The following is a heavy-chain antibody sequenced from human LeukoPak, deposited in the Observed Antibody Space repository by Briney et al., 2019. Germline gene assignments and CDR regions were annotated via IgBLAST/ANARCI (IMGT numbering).Heavy chain of an antibody. D-gene: IGHD3-10*01. V-gene: IGHV3-30*02. CDR2: IRYDGGNK. J-gene: IGHJ1*01. Sequence: PGGSLRLSCAASGFAFSSYGMHWVRQAPGKGLEWVAFIRYDGGNKYYADSVKGRFTISRENSKTTLFLQMNSLRAEDTAVYYCAKEHTPHYFGSAMYGRFFQHWGQGTLVTVSS. CDR1: GFAFSSYG. CDR3: AKEHTPHYFGSAMYGRFFQH.